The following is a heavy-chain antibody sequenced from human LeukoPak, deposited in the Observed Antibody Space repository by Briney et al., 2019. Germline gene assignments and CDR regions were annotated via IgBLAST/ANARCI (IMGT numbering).Heavy chain of an antibody. V-gene: IGHV3-23*01. Sequence: GGSLRLSCAASGFSFSNYGMNWVRQAPGKGLEWVSSISRSGDSTHYAASVKGRFTISRDNSENTLFLQMNSLRADDTAVYFCARNRPAGYDYHYGFELQHWGQGTLVTVSS. J-gene: IGHJ1*01. CDR1: GFSFSNYG. CDR2: ISRSGDST. CDR3: ARNRPAGYDYHYGFELQH. D-gene: IGHD3-10*01.